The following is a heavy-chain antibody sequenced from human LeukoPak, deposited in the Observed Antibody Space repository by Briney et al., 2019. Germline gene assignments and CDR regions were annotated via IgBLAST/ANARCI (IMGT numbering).Heavy chain of an antibody. D-gene: IGHD1-26*01. CDR3: ARSGSYEDYFDY. CDR2: MNPNSGNT. Sequence: ASVKVSCKASGGTFSSYAINWVRQATGQGLEWMGWMNPNSGNTGYAQKFQGRVTITRNTSISTAYMELSSLRSEDTAVYYCARSGSYEDYFDYWGQGTLVTVSS. CDR1: GGTFSSYA. V-gene: IGHV1-8*03. J-gene: IGHJ4*02.